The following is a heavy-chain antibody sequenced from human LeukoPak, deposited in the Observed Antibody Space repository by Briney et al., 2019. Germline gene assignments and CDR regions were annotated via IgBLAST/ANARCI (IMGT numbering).Heavy chain of an antibody. J-gene: IGHJ4*02. CDR2: ISSSSSYI. Sequence: KPGGSLRLSCAASGFTFSSYSMNWVRQAPGKGLEWVSSISSSSSYIYYADSVKGRFTISRDNAKNSLYLQMNSLRAEDTAVYYCARWSVRWAWFGYSSSWHEGYYFDYWGQGTLVTVSS. CDR1: GFTFSSYS. D-gene: IGHD6-13*01. V-gene: IGHV3-21*01. CDR3: ARWSVRWAWFGYSSSWHEGYYFDY.